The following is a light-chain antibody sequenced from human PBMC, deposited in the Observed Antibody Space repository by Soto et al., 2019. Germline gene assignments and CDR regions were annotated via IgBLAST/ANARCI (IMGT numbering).Light chain of an antibody. J-gene: IGKJ1*01. CDR2: ATS. CDR1: QSVSGN. V-gene: IGKV3-15*01. CDR3: QQYNNWPPWT. Sequence: EIVMTQSPATLSVSPGERATLSCRASQSVSGNLAWYQQKPGQPPRLLIYATSPRPTGIPARFSGSGSGTEFTLTISSLQSEDFAVYYCQQYNNWPPWTFGQGTKVEIK.